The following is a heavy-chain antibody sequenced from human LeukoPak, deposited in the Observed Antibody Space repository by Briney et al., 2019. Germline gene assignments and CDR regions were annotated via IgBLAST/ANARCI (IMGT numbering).Heavy chain of an antibody. V-gene: IGHV4-34*01. J-gene: IGHJ4*02. CDR1: RGSFSGYY. Sequence: SETLSLTCAVYRGSFSGYYWSWIRQPPGKGLEWIGEIYHSGSTNYNPSLKSRVTISVDTSKNQFSLKLSSVTAADTAVYYCAREGDSSVYYDYWGQGTLVTVSS. CDR2: IYHSGST. CDR3: AREGDSSVYYDY. D-gene: IGHD3-22*01.